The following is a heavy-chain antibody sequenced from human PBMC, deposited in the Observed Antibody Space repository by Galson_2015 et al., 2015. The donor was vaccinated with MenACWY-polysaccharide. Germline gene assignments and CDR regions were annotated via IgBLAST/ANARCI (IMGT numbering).Heavy chain of an antibody. J-gene: IGHJ4*02. CDR3: TRIIARKHTFVDS. CDR1: GYTFSSYD. V-gene: IGHV1-8*01. CDR2: MNLNSGNT. Sequence: SVKVSCKASGYTFSSYDINWVRQASGQGLEWMGWMNLNSGNTGYAQKFQGRVAMTRDTATSTAYMELRMLIYDDTAVYYCTRIIARKHTFVDSWGQGTLVSVS. D-gene: IGHD2-21*01.